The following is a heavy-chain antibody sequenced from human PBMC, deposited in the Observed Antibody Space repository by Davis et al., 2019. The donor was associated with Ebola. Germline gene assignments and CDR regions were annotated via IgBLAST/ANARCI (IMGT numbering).Heavy chain of an antibody. J-gene: IGHJ3*02. CDR1: GYTFTSYY. V-gene: IGHV1-46*01. Sequence: ASVKVSCKASGYTFTSYYMHWVRQAPGQGLEWLGIINPGGGSTSYAQKFQGRVTMTRDTSTSTVYMELSSLRSEDTAVYYCARARSGGSRGYYGRAFDIWGQGTMVTVSS. CDR2: INPGGGST. D-gene: IGHD3-22*01. CDR3: ARARSGGSRGYYGRAFDI.